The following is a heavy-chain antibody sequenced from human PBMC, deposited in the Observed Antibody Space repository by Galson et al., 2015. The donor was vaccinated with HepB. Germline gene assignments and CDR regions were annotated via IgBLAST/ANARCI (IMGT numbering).Heavy chain of an antibody. J-gene: IGHJ3*02. CDR3: ARDLRGSYPQDAFDI. Sequence: ETLSLTCTVSGGSISSYYWSWIRQPPGKGLEWIGYIYYSGSTNYNPSLKSRVTISVDTSKNQFSLKLSSVTAADTAVYYCARDLRGSYPQDAFDIWGQGTMVTVSS. V-gene: IGHV4-59*01. D-gene: IGHD1-26*01. CDR2: IYYSGST. CDR1: GGSISSYY.